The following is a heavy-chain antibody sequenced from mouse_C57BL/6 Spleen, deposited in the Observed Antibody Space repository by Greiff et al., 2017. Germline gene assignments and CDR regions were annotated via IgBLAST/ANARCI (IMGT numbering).Heavy chain of an antibody. CDR2: IYPRSGNT. Sequence: QVQLQQSGAELARPGASVKLSCRASGYTFTSYGISWVKQRAGQGLEWIGEIYPRSGNTYYTEKFKGKATLTADKSSSAAYMELRTLTSEDSAVYFCARNPNLYYFDYWGQGTTLTVSS. CDR3: ARNPNLYYFDY. D-gene: IGHD4-1*01. V-gene: IGHV1-81*01. J-gene: IGHJ2*01. CDR1: GYTFTSYG.